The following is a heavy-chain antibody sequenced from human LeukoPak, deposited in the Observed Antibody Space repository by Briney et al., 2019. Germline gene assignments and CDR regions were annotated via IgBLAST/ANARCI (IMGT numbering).Heavy chain of an antibody. Sequence: PSQTLSLTCTVSGGSIGSGGYYWSWIRQHPGKGLEWIGYIYYSGSTYYNPSLKSRVTISVDTSNNQFSLKLSSVTAADTAVYYCARGPAYYYDSSGYCMDYWGQGTLVTVSS. D-gene: IGHD3-22*01. V-gene: IGHV4-31*03. CDR2: IYYSGST. CDR1: GGSIGSGGYY. J-gene: IGHJ4*02. CDR3: ARGPAYYYDSSGYCMDY.